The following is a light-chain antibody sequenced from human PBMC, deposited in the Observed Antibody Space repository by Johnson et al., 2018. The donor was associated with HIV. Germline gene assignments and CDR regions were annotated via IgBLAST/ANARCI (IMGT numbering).Light chain of an antibody. CDR2: ENN. Sequence: QSVLSQPPSVSAAPGQKVTISCSGSSSNIGNNYVSWYRQLPGTAPKLIIYENNKRPSGIPDRFSGSKSGTSATLGITGLQTGDEADYYCGTWDSSRRKVFGPGTKVTVL. CDR3: GTWDSSRRKV. J-gene: IGLJ1*01. CDR1: SSNIGNNY. V-gene: IGLV1-51*02.